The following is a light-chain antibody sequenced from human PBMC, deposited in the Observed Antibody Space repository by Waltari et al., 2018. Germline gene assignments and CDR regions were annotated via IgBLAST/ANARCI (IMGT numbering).Light chain of an antibody. CDR1: QSISSW. V-gene: IGKV1-5*03. CDR3: QQYNYWPPDS. CDR2: KAS. Sequence: DIQMTQSPSPLSASVGARVTITCRASQSISSWLAWYQQKPGKAPKLLIYKASSLESGVPSRFSGSGSGTEFTLTISSLQPDDFATYYCQQYNYWPPDSFGQGTKLEIK. J-gene: IGKJ2*03.